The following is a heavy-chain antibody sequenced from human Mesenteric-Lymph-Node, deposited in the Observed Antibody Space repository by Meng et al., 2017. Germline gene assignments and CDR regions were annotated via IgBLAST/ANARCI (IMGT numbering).Heavy chain of an antibody. CDR1: GYTFTSYY. CDR2: INPSDGST. J-gene: IGHJ4*02. D-gene: IGHD5-24*01. Sequence: ASVKVSCKASGYTFTSYYLHWVRQAPGQGREWMGIINPSDGSTSYAQKFQGRVTMTRDTSTSTVYMELSSLKFEDTAVYYCARGSRDGYIKGGFYFDSWGQGTLVTVSS. V-gene: IGHV1-46*01. CDR3: ARGSRDGYIKGGFYFDS.